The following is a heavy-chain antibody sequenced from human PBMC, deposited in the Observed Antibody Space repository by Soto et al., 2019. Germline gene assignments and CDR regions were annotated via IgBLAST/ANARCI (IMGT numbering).Heavy chain of an antibody. CDR2: IWYDGSNK. CDR3: ARGDLLGYCSGGSCHSGLDP. J-gene: IGHJ5*02. D-gene: IGHD2-15*01. V-gene: IGHV3-33*01. Sequence: PGGSLRLSCAASGFTFSSYGMHWVRQAPGKGLEWVAVIWYDGSNKYYADSVKGRFTISRDNSKNTPYLQMNSLRAEDTAVYYCARGDLLGYCSGGSCHSGLDPWGQGTLVTVSS. CDR1: GFTFSSYG.